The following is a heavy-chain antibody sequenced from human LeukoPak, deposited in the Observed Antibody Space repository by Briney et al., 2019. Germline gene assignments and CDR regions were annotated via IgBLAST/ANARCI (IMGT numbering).Heavy chain of an antibody. CDR3: AKVGKTENYYGSGRFSYYYYMGV. D-gene: IGHD3-10*01. V-gene: IGHV3-30*02. CDR2: IRSDGSNK. J-gene: IGHJ6*03. Sequence: GGSLTLSCAASGLTFSNYGMHWVRQAAGKGLEWVAFIRSDGSNKYYADSVKGRFTISRDNSKNTLYLQMNSLRAADTAVYYCAKVGKTENYYGSGRFSYYYYMGVWGKGTTVTIS. CDR1: GLTFSNYG.